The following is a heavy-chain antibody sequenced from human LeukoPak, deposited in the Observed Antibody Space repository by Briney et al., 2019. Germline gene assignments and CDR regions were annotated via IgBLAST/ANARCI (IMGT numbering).Heavy chain of an antibody. CDR2: FGTRSTSI. Sequence: GGSLRLSCAASGFTFGNYWMNWVRQAPGKGLEWVSSFGTRSTSIYYARSVTGRFIISRDNAKNSLYLQMNSLRAEDTAVYYCARENDQGFDYWGQGTLVTVSS. J-gene: IGHJ4*02. D-gene: IGHD3-16*01. V-gene: IGHV3-21*01. CDR1: GFTFGNYW. CDR3: ARENDQGFDY.